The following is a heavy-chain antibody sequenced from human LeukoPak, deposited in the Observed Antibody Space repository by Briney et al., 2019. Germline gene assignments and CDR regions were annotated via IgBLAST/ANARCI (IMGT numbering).Heavy chain of an antibody. V-gene: IGHV4-59*01. CDR1: GGSISSYY. D-gene: IGHD5-24*01. CDR2: ISYSESA. CDR3: ARGPDDFDY. J-gene: IGHJ4*02. Sequence: SETLSLTCTVSGGSISSYYWSWIRQPPGKGLEWIGYISYSESARYNPSLRSRVTISIDTSKSQFSLKVSSVTAADSAGYYCARGPDDFDYWGQGILVTVSS.